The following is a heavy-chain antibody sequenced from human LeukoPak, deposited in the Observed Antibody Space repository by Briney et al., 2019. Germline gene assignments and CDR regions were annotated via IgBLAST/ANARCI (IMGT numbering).Heavy chain of an antibody. CDR3: AKVSTDFWSGYCRFDY. J-gene: IGHJ4*02. CDR1: GFTFSSYG. Sequence: GGTLRLSCAASGFTFSSYGMSWVRQAPGKGLEWVSAISGSGGSTYYADSVKGRFTISRDNSKNTLYLQMNSLRAEDTAVYYCAKVSTDFWSGYCRFDYWGQGTLVTVSS. V-gene: IGHV3-23*01. CDR2: ISGSGGST. D-gene: IGHD3-3*01.